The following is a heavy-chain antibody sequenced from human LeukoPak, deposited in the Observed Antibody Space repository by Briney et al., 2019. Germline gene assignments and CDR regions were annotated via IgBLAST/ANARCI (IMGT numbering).Heavy chain of an antibody. Sequence: ASVKVSCKASGYTFSTYPMNWVRQAPGQGLEWMGWINTNTGSPTYAQGLTGRFVFSLDTSVSTAFLKISSLKAEDTALYCGVRDIDTTGYFNYWGQGTLVTVSS. D-gene: IGHD3-22*01. CDR3: VRDIDTTGYFNY. V-gene: IGHV7-4-1*02. J-gene: IGHJ4*02. CDR1: GYTFSTYP. CDR2: INTNTGSP.